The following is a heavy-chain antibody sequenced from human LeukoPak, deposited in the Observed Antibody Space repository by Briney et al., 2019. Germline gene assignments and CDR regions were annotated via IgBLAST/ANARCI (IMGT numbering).Heavy chain of an antibody. V-gene: IGHV3-48*03. D-gene: IGHD3-10*01. CDR3: ARVLLWFGEVDY. Sequence: GGSLRLSCAASGFTFSSYEMNWVRQAPGKGLEWVSYISSSGSTIYYADSVKGRFTISRDNAKNSLYLQMNSLRAEDTAVYYCARVLLWFGEVDYWGQGTLVTVSS. J-gene: IGHJ4*02. CDR2: ISSSGSTI. CDR1: GFTFSSYE.